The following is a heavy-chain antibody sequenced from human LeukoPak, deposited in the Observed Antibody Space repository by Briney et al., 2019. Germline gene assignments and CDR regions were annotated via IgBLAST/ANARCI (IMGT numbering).Heavy chain of an antibody. V-gene: IGHV4-39*01. D-gene: IGHD5-18*01. Sequence: SETLSLTCTVSGGSISSNNYYWGCIRQPPGKGLEWIGAIHYSGRIYYNPSLKSRITISVDTSKNQFSLKLNSVTAAGTAVYYCARLQLWFSGVDYWGQGTLVTVSS. J-gene: IGHJ4*02. CDR1: GGSISSNNYY. CDR3: ARLQLWFSGVDY. CDR2: IHYSGRI.